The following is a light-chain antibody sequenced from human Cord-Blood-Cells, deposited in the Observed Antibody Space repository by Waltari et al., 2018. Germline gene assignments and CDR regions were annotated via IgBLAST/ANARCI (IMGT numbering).Light chain of an antibody. CDR1: SSDVGCYNL. CDR2: EGS. Sequence: QSPLTQPASVSGSPGQSITSSCTGTSSDVGCYNLVSWYQQHPGKAPKLMIYEGSKRPSGVSNRFSGSKSGNTASLTISGLQAEDEADYYCCSYAGSSTWVFGGGTKLTVL. CDR3: CSYAGSSTWV. J-gene: IGLJ3*02. V-gene: IGLV2-23*01.